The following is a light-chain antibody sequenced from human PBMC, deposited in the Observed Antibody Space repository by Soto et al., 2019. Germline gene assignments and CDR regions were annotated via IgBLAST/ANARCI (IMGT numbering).Light chain of an antibody. CDR3: AAWDHNPSGFFV. Sequence: TQPPSASGTAGRRITISCSGSSSNIGSNSVSWYQQLPGTAPKLLIYNNDQRPSGVPDQFSASKSGTSASLAISGLQSDDEADYYCAAWDHNPSGFFVFGTGTKVIV. J-gene: IGLJ1*01. CDR2: NND. V-gene: IGLV1-44*01. CDR1: SSNIGSNS.